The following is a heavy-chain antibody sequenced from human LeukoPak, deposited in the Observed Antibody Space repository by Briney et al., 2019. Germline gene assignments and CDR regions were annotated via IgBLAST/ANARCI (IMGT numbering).Heavy chain of an antibody. CDR2: INPNSGGT. J-gene: IGHJ6*03. Sequence: ASVKVSCKASGYTFTGYYMHWVRQAPGQGLEWMGWINPNSGGTNYAQKLQGRVTMTRDTSISTAYMELSRLRSDDTAVYYCAVAMVRGVPEHYMDVWGKGTTVTVSS. CDR1: GYTFTGYY. V-gene: IGHV1-2*02. D-gene: IGHD3-10*01. CDR3: AVAMVRGVPEHYMDV.